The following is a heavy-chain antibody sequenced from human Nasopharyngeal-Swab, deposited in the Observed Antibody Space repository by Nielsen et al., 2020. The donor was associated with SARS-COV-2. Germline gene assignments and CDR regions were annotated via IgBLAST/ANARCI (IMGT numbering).Heavy chain of an antibody. V-gene: IGHV2-70*04. Sequence: SGPTLVKPTQTGILTCTFSGFSLSTSGMRVSGIRQPPGKALEWLARIDWDDDKFYSTSLKTRLTISKDTSKNRVVLTMTNMDPVDTATYYCARVDVDTSMTHWGQGTLVTVSS. CDR2: IDWDDDK. J-gene: IGHJ4*02. CDR1: GFSLSTSGMR. D-gene: IGHD5-18*01. CDR3: ARVDVDTSMTH.